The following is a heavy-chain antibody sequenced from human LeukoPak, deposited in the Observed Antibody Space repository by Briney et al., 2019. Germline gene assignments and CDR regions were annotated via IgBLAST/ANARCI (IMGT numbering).Heavy chain of an antibody. D-gene: IGHD1-26*01. V-gene: IGHV3-7*03. CDR3: ARDSRRVGATGGSDY. CDR2: IKQDGSEK. Sequence: GGSLRLSCVASGFPFSSYWMTWVRQAPGKGLEWVANIKQDGSEKNYVDSVKGRSTISRDNAKNSLYPQLNSLRADDTAVYYCARDSRRVGATGGSDYWGQGTLVTVSS. J-gene: IGHJ4*02. CDR1: GFPFSSYW.